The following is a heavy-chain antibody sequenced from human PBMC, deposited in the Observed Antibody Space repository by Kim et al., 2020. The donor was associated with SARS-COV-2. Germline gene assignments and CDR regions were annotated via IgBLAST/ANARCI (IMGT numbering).Heavy chain of an antibody. V-gene: IGHV3-23*01. Sequence: GGSLRLSCAASGFTFSSYAMSWVRQAPGKGLEWVSAISGSGGSTYYADSVKGRFTISRDNSKNTLYLQMNSQRAEDTAVYYCAKDPRYSSSWYENWFDPWGQGTLVTVSS. J-gene: IGHJ5*01. D-gene: IGHD6-13*01. CDR1: GFTFSSYA. CDR3: AKDPRYSSSWYENWFDP. CDR2: ISGSGGST.